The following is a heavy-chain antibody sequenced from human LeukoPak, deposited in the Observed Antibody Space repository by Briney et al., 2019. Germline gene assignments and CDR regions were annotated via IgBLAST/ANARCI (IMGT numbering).Heavy chain of an antibody. CDR2: ISGSGGGT. Sequence: GGSLRLSCAASGFTFSSYGMSWVRQAPGKGLEWVSAISGSGGGTYFADSVKGRFTISRDNSKNTLYLQMNSLRAEDTAVYYCAKGGGYSYGGYYYMDVWGKGTTVTVSS. V-gene: IGHV3-23*01. J-gene: IGHJ6*03. D-gene: IGHD5-18*01. CDR1: GFTFSSYG. CDR3: AKGGGYSYGGYYYMDV.